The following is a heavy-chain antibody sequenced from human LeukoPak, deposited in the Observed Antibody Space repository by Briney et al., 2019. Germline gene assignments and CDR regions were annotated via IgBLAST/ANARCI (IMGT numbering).Heavy chain of an antibody. J-gene: IGHJ4*02. CDR1: GFTFSSNT. CDR3: ATEGWD. D-gene: IGHD1-26*01. V-gene: IGHV3-23*01. Sequence: PGGSLRLSCAASGFTFSSNTMSWARQAPGKGLEWVSSITGSGDTTYFADSVKGRFTISRDNSKNTLYLQMNSLRADDKAVYYCATEGWDWGQGTLVTVS. CDR2: ITGSGDTT.